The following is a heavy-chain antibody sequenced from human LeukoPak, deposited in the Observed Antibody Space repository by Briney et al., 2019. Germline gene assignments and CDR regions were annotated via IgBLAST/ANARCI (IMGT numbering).Heavy chain of an antibody. J-gene: IGHJ6*03. CDR3: AKDRGSSSYYYMDV. V-gene: IGHV3-23*01. CDR2: IGGSGGST. Sequence: GGTLRLSCAASGFTFSSYGMSWVRQAPGKGLEWVSAIGGSGGSTYYADSVKGRFTISRDNSKNTLYLQMNSLRAEDTAVYYCAKDRGSSSYYYMDVWGKGTTVTVSS. CDR1: GFTFSSYG. D-gene: IGHD6-6*01.